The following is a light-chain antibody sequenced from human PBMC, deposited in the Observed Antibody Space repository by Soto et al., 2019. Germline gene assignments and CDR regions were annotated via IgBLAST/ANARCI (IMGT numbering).Light chain of an antibody. J-gene: IGKJ3*01. CDR1: QGINNY. V-gene: IGKV1-33*01. Sequence: DIQMTQSPSSLSASVGDRVTITCQASQGINNYLNWYQQKSGKPPKLLIYDASNLEAGVPSRFSGSGSGTDFIHSITSLQPEDVATYYCQQYESLPPRFGPGTTVEIK. CDR3: QQYESLPPR. CDR2: DAS.